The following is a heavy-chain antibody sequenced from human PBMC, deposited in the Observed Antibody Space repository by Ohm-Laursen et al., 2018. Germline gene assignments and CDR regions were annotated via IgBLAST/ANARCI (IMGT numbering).Heavy chain of an antibody. Sequence: TQTLTLTCTFSGFSLSTGGLGVGWIRQPPGKAPEWLAVIYWNDNKRYSPSLKTRLTISKDTSKNQVVLTVTNMDPVDTATYYCAHSGCSSTSCYGADYWGQGTLVTVSS. J-gene: IGHJ4*02. D-gene: IGHD2-2*01. CDR1: GFSLSTGGLG. V-gene: IGHV2-5*01. CDR2: IYWNDNK. CDR3: AHSGCSSTSCYGADY.